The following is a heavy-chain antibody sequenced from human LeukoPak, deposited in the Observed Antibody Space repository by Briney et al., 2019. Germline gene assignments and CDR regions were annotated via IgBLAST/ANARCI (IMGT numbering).Heavy chain of an antibody. J-gene: IGHJ6*03. D-gene: IGHD2-15*01. CDR1: GGSISSGSYY. CDR2: IYTSGST. V-gene: IGHV4-61*02. CDR3: ARAYCSGGSCSSYYYYMDV. Sequence: PSETLSLTCTVSGGSISSGSYYWSWIRQPAGKGLEWIGRIYTSGSTNYNPSLKSRVTISVDTSKNQFSLKLSSVTAADTAVYYCARAYCSGGSCSSYYYYMDVWGKGTTVTVSS.